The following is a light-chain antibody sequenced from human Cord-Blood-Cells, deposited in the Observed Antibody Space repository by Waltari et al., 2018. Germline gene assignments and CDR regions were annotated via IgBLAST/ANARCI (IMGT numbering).Light chain of an antibody. CDR1: KSGDKY. J-gene: IGLJ2*01. CDR2: QDS. CDR3: QAWDSSTVV. V-gene: IGLV3-1*01. Sequence: SYELTQPPSVSVSTGQTASITCPGNKSGDKYPCWYQQKPRQSPVLVIYQDSKRPSGIPERFSGSNSGNTATLTIGGTQAMDEADYYCQAWDSSTVVFGGGTKLTVL.